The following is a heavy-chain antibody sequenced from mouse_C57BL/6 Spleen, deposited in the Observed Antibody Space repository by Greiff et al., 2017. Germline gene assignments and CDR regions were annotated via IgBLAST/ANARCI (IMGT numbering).Heavy chain of an antibody. Sequence: VQLQQSGAELVKPGASVKLSCTASGFNITDYYMHWVKQRTEQGLEWIGRIDPEDGETKYAPKFPGKATVTADTSSNTAYLQLSSLTSEDTAVYYCAHRPWFAYWGQGTLVTVSA. CDR1: GFNITDYY. CDR2: IDPEDGET. J-gene: IGHJ3*01. CDR3: AHRPWFAY. V-gene: IGHV14-2*01. D-gene: IGHD3-1*01.